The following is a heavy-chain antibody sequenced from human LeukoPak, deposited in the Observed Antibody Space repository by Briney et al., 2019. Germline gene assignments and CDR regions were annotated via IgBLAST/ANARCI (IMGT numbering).Heavy chain of an antibody. Sequence: GGSLRLSCAASGSTVSSNYMSWVRQAPGKGLEWVSFISSSSSYIYYADSVKGRFTISRDNAKNSLYLQMNSLRAEDTAVYYCARDPGITLVRGVTGLCFDYWGQGTLVTVSS. J-gene: IGHJ4*02. CDR1: GSTVSSNY. CDR3: ARDPGITLVRGVTGLCFDY. D-gene: IGHD3-10*01. V-gene: IGHV3-21*01. CDR2: ISSSSSYI.